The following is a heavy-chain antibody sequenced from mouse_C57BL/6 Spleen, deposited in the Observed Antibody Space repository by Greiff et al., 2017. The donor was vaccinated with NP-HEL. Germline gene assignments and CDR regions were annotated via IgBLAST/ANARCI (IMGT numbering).Heavy chain of an antibody. CDR2: INPNNGGT. D-gene: IGHD2-10*02. CDR3: ARAEYGYWYFDV. CDR1: GYTFTDYN. V-gene: IGHV1-18*01. Sequence: VQLQQSGPELVKPGASVKIPCKASGYTFTDYNMDWVKQSHGKSLEWIGDINPNNGGTIYNQKFKGKATLTVDKSSSTAYMELRSLTSEDTAVYYCARAEYGYWYFDVWGTGTTVTVSS. J-gene: IGHJ1*03.